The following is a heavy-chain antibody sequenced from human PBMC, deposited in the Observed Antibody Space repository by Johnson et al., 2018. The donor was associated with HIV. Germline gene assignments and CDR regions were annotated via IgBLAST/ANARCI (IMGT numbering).Heavy chain of an antibody. J-gene: IGHJ3*02. CDR3: AKDLYYDSSGAGAFDI. CDR2: ISADGRNK. V-gene: IGHV3-30*04. CDR1: GFIFSDYV. Sequence: QMQLVESGGGVVQPGRSLRLSCAASGFIFSDYVIHWVRQAPGKGLEWVSVISADGRNKYSADSVKGRFTISRDNSKNTLYLQMNSLRAEDTAVYYCAKDLYYDSSGAGAFDIWGQGTMVTVSS. D-gene: IGHD3-22*01.